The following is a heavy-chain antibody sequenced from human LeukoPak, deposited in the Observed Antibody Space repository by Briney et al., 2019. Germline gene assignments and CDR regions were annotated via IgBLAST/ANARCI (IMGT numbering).Heavy chain of an antibody. CDR1: GYTFTGYH. V-gene: IGHV1-2*06. D-gene: IGHD5-24*01. CDR3: ARGEVEMATVGDDSFDI. Sequence: ASVKVSCKVFGYTFTGYHIHWVRQAPGQGLEWMGRINPSTGGTNYAQKFQGRVTMTRDTSVSTAYMELSRLTSDDTAVYYCARGEVEMATVGDDSFDIWGQGTMVAVYS. CDR2: INPSTGGT. J-gene: IGHJ3*02.